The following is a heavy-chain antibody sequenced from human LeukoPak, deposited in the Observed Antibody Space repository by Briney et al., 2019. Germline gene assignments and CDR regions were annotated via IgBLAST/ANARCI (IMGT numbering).Heavy chain of an antibody. CDR1: GFTFSSYG. CDR3: ARRGYCGGDCYSLGHDAFDI. Sequence: PGRSLRLSCAASGFTFSSYGMHWVRQAPGKGLEWVAVIWYDGSNKYYADSVKGRFTISRDNSKNTLYPQMNSLRAEDTAVYYCARRGYCGGDCYSLGHDAFDIWGQGTMVTVSS. CDR2: IWYDGSNK. D-gene: IGHD2-21*02. J-gene: IGHJ3*02. V-gene: IGHV3-33*01.